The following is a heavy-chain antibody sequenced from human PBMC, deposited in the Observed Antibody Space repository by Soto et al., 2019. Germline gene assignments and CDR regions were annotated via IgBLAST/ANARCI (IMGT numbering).Heavy chain of an antibody. D-gene: IGHD5-12*01. J-gene: IGHJ4*02. CDR1: RFTFKSHA. Sequence: GGSLRLSCAASRFTFKSHAMSWVRQAPGKGLEWVSAIDAGGSNTLYAGSVKGRFTISRDNSKNTLYLQMSSLRAEDTALYYCARGPVATIPPRLDSWGQGTLVTVSS. CDR2: IDAGGSNT. V-gene: IGHV3-23*01. CDR3: ARGPVATIPPRLDS.